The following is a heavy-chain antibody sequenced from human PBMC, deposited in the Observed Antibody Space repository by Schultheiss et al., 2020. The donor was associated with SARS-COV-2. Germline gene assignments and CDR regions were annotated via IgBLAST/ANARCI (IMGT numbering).Heavy chain of an antibody. V-gene: IGHV4-4*02. CDR1: GGSISSSNW. D-gene: IGHD3-22*01. CDR2: INHSGST. Sequence: SETLSLTCAVSGGSISSSNWWSWVRQPPGKGLEWIGEINHSGSTNYNPSLKSRVTMSVDTSKNQFSLKLSSVTAADTAVYYCARDPIGDSSGYLNAFDIWGQGTTVTVSS. CDR3: ARDPIGDSSGYLNAFDI. J-gene: IGHJ3*02.